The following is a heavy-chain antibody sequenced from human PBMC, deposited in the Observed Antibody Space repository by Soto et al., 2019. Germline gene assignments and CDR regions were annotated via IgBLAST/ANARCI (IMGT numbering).Heavy chain of an antibody. CDR3: ARACYDYVWGSYPYYNWFDP. CDR1: GGSISSGGYY. Sequence: PSETLSLTCTVSGGSISSGGYYWSWIRQHPGKGLEWIGYMYYSGSTYYNPSLKSRVTISVDTSKNQFSLKLSSVTAADTAVYYCARACYDYVWGSYPYYNWFDPWGQGTLVTVSS. D-gene: IGHD3-16*01. J-gene: IGHJ5*02. V-gene: IGHV4-31*03. CDR2: MYYSGST.